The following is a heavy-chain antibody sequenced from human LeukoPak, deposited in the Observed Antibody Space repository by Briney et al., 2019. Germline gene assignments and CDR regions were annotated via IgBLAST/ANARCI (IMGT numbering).Heavy chain of an antibody. D-gene: IGHD1-1*01. CDR1: GFTFSNYG. CDR2: ISSSSSTI. V-gene: IGHV3-48*01. Sequence: GGSLRLSCAASGFTFSNYGMNWVRQAPGKGLEWVSYISSSSSTIYYADSVKGRFTISRDNAKNSLYLQMNSLRAEDTAVYYCARENWNDFHDYFDYWGQGTLVTVSS. J-gene: IGHJ4*02. CDR3: ARENWNDFHDYFDY.